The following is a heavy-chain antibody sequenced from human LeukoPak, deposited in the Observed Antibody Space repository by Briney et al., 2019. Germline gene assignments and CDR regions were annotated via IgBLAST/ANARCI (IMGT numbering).Heavy chain of an antibody. J-gene: IGHJ4*02. CDR1: GFTFSTYS. Sequence: GGSLRLSCAASGFTFSTYSMNWVRQAPGKGLEWVSSISSSSIYIYYADSVKGRLTISRDNAKNSLYLQMNSLRAEDMAVYYCARSDSNLNWGQGTLVTVSS. CDR3: ARSDSNLN. CDR2: ISSSSIYI. D-gene: IGHD3-22*01. V-gene: IGHV3-21*01.